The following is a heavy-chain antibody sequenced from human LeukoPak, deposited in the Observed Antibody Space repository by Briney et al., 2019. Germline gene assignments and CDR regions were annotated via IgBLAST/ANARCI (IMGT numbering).Heavy chain of an antibody. CDR2: ISSNGGST. D-gene: IGHD3-9*01. V-gene: IGHV3-64*01. Sequence: PGGSLRLSCAASGFTFSSYAMHWVRQAPRKGVEYVSAISSNGGSTYYANSVKGRFTISRDNSKNTLYPQMGSLRAEDMAVYYCARSRSDYDILAGYYNRVGYFDYWGQGTLVTVSS. CDR3: ARSRSDYDILAGYYNRVGYFDY. CDR1: GFTFSSYA. J-gene: IGHJ4*02.